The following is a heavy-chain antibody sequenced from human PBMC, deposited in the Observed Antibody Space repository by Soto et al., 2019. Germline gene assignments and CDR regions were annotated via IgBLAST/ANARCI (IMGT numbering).Heavy chain of an antibody. J-gene: IGHJ4*02. CDR2: IWYDGSNK. CDR3: ARGDYYDKVYY. Sequence: QVQLVESGGGVVQPGRSLRLSCAASGFTFSSYGMHWVRQAPGKGLEWVAVIWYDGSNKYYADSVKGRFTISRDNSKNTLYLQMNSLRAEDTAVYYCARGDYYDKVYYWGQVTLVTVSS. CDR1: GFTFSSYG. D-gene: IGHD3-22*01. V-gene: IGHV3-33*01.